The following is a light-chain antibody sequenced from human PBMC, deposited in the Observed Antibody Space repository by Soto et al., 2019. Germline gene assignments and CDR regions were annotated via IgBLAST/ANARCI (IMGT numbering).Light chain of an antibody. Sequence: EIVLKQSPGTLSLSPGERATLSCRAIQSVSSSYLAWYQQKPGQAPRLLIYGASSRATGIPDRFSGSGSGTDFTLTISRLEPEDFAVYYCQQYGSSPPITFGQGTKVDIK. CDR2: GAS. J-gene: IGKJ1*01. CDR1: QSVSSSY. V-gene: IGKV3-20*01. CDR3: QQYGSSPPIT.